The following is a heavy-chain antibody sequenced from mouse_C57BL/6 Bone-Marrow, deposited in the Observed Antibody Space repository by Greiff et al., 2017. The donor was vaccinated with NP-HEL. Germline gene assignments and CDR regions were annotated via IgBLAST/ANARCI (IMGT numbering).Heavy chain of an antibody. CDR2: ISNGGGST. J-gene: IGHJ3*01. CDR3: ARPDGYVVGFAY. CDR1: GFTFSDYS. D-gene: IGHD2-3*01. V-gene: IGHV5-12*01. Sequence: LQQSGGGLVQPGGSLKLSCAASGFTFSDYSMYWVRQTPEKRLEWVAYISNGGGSTYYPDTVKGRFTISRDNAKNTLYLQMSRLKSEDTAMYYCARPDGYVVGFAYWGQGTLVTVSA.